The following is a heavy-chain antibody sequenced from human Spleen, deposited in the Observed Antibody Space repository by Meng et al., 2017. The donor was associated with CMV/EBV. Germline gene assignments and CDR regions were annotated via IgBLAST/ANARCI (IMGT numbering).Heavy chain of an antibody. D-gene: IGHD3-22*01. CDR1: GFTFDDYA. CDR2: ISWNSGSI. Sequence: SLKISCAASGFTFDDYAMHWVRQAPGKGLEWVSGISWNSGSIAYADSVQGRFTISRDNAKKSLYLQMNSLRAEDTAVYYCVRDDSSGHYYFDHWGRGTLVTVSS. CDR3: VRDDSSGHYYFDH. V-gene: IGHV3-9*01. J-gene: IGHJ4*02.